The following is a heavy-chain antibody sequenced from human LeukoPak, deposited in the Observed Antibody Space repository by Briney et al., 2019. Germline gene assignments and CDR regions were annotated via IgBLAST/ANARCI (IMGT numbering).Heavy chain of an antibody. D-gene: IGHD3-10*01. Sequence: GESLKISCKGSGYSFTSYWIGWVRQMPGKGLEWMGIIYPGDSDTRYSPSFQGQVTISADKSISTAYLQWSSLKASDTAMYYCARRHTRWFGELYVDAFDIWGQGTMVTVSS. CDR2: IYPGDSDT. CDR3: ARRHTRWFGELYVDAFDI. J-gene: IGHJ3*02. V-gene: IGHV5-51*01. CDR1: GYSFTSYW.